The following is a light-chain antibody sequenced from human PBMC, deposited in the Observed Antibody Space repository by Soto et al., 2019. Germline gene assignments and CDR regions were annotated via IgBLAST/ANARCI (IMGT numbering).Light chain of an antibody. J-gene: IGLJ3*02. CDR2: EVS. Sequence: QSALTQRASVSGSPGQSITISCTGTSGDVGAYNYVSWYQQHPGKAPKLMIYEVSNRPSGVSNRFSGSKSGNTASLTISGLQAEDEGDYYCSSYTSGSTWVFGVGTKLTVL. CDR3: SSYTSGSTWV. CDR1: SGDVGAYNY. V-gene: IGLV2-14*01.